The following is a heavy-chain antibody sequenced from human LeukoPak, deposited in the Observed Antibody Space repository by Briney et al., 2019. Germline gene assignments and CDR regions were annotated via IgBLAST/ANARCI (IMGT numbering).Heavy chain of an antibody. J-gene: IGHJ3*02. CDR1: GYTFTSYY. CDR3: ARDPLNVVVVAATRRGRAFDT. V-gene: IGHV1-46*01. Sequence: ASVKVSCKASGYTFTSYYMHWVRQAPGQGLEWMGIINPSGGSTSYAQKFQGRVTMTRDTSTSTVYMELSSLRSEDTAVYYCARDPLNVVVVAATRRGRAFDTWGQGTMVTVSS. CDR2: INPSGGST. D-gene: IGHD2-15*01.